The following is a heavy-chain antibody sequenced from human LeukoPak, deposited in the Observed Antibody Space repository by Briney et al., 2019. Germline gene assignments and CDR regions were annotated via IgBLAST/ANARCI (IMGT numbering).Heavy chain of an antibody. CDR2: ISYDGSNK. CDR1: GFTFSSYA. Sequence: PGGSLRLSCAASGFTFSSYAMHWVRQAPGKGLEWVAVISYDGSNKYYADSVKGRFTISRDNSKNTLYLQMSSLRAEDTAVYYCAMIWGFDYWGQGTLVTVSS. J-gene: IGHJ4*02. D-gene: IGHD7-27*01. V-gene: IGHV3-30-3*01. CDR3: AMIWGFDY.